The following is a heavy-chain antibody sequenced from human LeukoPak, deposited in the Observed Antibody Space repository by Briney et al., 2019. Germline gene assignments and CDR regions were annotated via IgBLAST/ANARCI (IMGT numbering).Heavy chain of an antibody. D-gene: IGHD4-17*01. Sequence: PGGSLRLSCAASGFTFSTYTMNWVRQAPGKGLEWVSSISSSSSNTHYADSVKGRFTISRDNAKNSLYMQMNSLRADDTAVYYCARDRYGDYGGVDYWGQGTLVTVSS. CDR3: ARDRYGDYGGVDY. CDR2: ISSSSSNT. CDR1: GFTFSTYT. V-gene: IGHV3-21*01. J-gene: IGHJ4*02.